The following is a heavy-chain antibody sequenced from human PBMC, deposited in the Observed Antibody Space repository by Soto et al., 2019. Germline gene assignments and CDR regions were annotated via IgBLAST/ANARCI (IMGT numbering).Heavy chain of an antibody. CDR1: GFTFSTYG. V-gene: IGHV3-33*01. D-gene: IGHD3-10*01. CDR2: IWYDGTNE. Sequence: GSLRLSCAASGFTFSTYGMHWVRQAPGKGLEWVALIWYDGTNEYYADSVKGRFTIFRDNSKNTLYLQTNSLRAEDTAVYYCASGESKPYWGQGTLVTVSS. CDR3: ASGESKPY. J-gene: IGHJ4*02.